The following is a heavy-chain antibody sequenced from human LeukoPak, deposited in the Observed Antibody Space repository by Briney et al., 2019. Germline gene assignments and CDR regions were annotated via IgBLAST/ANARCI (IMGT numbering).Heavy chain of an antibody. CDR2: ISGSGGST. CDR3: AKKRWLSRAFDY. CDR1: GFTFSSYA. D-gene: IGHD3-22*01. V-gene: IGHV3-23*01. J-gene: IGHJ4*02. Sequence: GGSLRLSCAASGFTFSSYAMSWVRQAPGKGLEWVSAISGSGGSTYYADSVKGRLTISRDNSKNTLYLQMNSLRAEDTAVYYCAKKRWLSRAFDYWGQGTLVTVST.